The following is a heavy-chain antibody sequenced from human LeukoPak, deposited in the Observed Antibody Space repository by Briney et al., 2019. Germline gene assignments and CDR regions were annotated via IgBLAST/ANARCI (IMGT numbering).Heavy chain of an antibody. CDR3: AKDRRAWGLYHTLDH. J-gene: IGHJ4*02. D-gene: IGHD3-10*01. Sequence: GSLRLSCAASGFTFSSYGMHWVRQAPGKGLEWVAVISYDGSNKYYADSVKGRFTISRDNSKNTLYLQMNSLKAEDTAVYYCAKDRRAWGLYHTLDHWGQGTLVTVSS. V-gene: IGHV3-30*18. CDR1: GFTFSSYG. CDR2: ISYDGSNK.